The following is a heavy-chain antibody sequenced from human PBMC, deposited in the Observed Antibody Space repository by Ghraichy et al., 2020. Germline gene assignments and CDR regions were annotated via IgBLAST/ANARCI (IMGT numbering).Heavy chain of an antibody. CDR1: GGSFSGYY. CDR3: ARHPKITFGGVIVPILNYFDY. J-gene: IGHJ4*02. V-gene: IGHV4-34*01. D-gene: IGHD3-16*02. Sequence: SETLSLTCAVYGGSFSGYYWSWIRQPPGKGLEWIGEINHSGSTNYNPSLKSRVTISVDTSKNQFSLKLSSVTAADTAVYYCARHPKITFGGVIVPILNYFDYWVQGTLVTVSS. CDR2: INHSGST.